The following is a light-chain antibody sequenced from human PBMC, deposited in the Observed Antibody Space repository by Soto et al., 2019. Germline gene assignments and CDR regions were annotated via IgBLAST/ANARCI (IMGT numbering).Light chain of an antibody. CDR3: QQYGRSPPFT. Sequence: IVLTQSPGTLSLSPGERATLSCRASQSVSSTYIAWYQQNPGRAPRHLIYGASSRATGIPDRFSGSGSGTDFTLTISRLEPEDLSVYFGQQYGRSPPFTFGQGTKVEIK. V-gene: IGKV3-20*01. J-gene: IGKJ2*01. CDR1: QSVSSTY. CDR2: GAS.